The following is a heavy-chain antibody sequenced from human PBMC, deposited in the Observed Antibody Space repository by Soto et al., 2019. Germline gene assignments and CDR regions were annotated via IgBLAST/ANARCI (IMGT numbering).Heavy chain of an antibody. CDR3: AKERTYYYGSGNYHHYGMDV. CDR2: IRGSGGST. J-gene: IGHJ6*02. V-gene: IGHV3-23*01. Sequence: EVQLLESGGGLVQPGGSLRLSCAASGFTFSNYAMSWVRQAPGKGLEWVSSIRGSGGSTQYADSVKGRFTISRDNSKNTLYLHMNSLRAEDTAVYYCAKERTYYYGSGNYHHYGMDVWGQGTTVTVSS. CDR1: GFTFSNYA. D-gene: IGHD3-10*01.